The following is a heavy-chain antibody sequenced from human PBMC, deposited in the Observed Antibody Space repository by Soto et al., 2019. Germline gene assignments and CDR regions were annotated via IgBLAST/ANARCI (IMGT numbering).Heavy chain of an antibody. CDR2: ISGSGGST. J-gene: IGHJ6*03. V-gene: IGHV3-23*01. CDR3: AKDEGIVVVPAAIHYYMDV. Sequence: EVQLLESGGGLVQPGGSLRLSCAASGFTFSSYAMSWVRQAPGKGLEWVSAISGSGGSTYYADSVKGRFTISRDNSKNTLYLQMNSLRAEDTAVYYCAKDEGIVVVPAAIHYYMDVWGKGTTVTVSS. CDR1: GFTFSSYA. D-gene: IGHD2-2*01.